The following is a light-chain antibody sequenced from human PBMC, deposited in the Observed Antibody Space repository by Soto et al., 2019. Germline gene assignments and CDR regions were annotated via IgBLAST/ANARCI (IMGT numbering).Light chain of an antibody. V-gene: IGKV3-15*01. CDR3: QQYHDWPPYT. Sequence: EIVLTQSPATLSVSPGESATLSCRASQNINSNLAWYQQKPGRAPRLLIYRASTMATGIPARFSGSGSGTEFTLTISSLQSEDFAVYYCQQYHDWPPYTFGQGTKVDIK. CDR2: RAS. J-gene: IGKJ2*01. CDR1: QNINSN.